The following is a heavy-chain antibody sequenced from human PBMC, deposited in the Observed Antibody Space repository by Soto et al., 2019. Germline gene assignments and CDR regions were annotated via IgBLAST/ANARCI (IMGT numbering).Heavy chain of an antibody. J-gene: IGHJ4*02. CDR2: VHHSGSS. V-gene: IGHV4-38-2*01. D-gene: IGHD3-22*01. CDR3: AIVLHDSSDSYFDV. CDR1: GYSISSDHY. Sequence: KASETLSLTCAVSGYSISSDHYWGWIRQPPGKGLEWIGSVHHSGSSYNNPSLMGRLTISVDTANNHFSLTLSSVTAAATAVYYCAIVLHDSSDSYFDVWGQGTLVTVSS.